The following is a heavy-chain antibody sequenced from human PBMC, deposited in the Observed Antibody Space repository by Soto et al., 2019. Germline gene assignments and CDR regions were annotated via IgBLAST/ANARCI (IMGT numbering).Heavy chain of an antibody. Sequence: QLHLVQSGAVVKKPGASVTVSCSASGYPVTAYYMHWVRQAPGRGLEWMGGINPATGAAKYTQTFQGRVTITRATSTSTFFLELSGLTSEDTAVFYCARGGGVGVAGSAAFDMWGQGTLVTVSS. D-gene: IGHD3-3*01. CDR1: GYPVTAYY. J-gene: IGHJ3*02. CDR3: ARGGGVGVAGSAAFDM. V-gene: IGHV1-2*02. CDR2: INPATGAA.